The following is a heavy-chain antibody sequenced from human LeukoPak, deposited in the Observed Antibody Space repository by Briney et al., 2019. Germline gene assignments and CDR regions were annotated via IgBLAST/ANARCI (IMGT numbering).Heavy chain of an antibody. CDR2: IWYDGSNK. V-gene: IGHV3-33*01. CDR1: GFTFSSYG. J-gene: IGHJ6*02. D-gene: IGHD5-18*01. Sequence: GGSLRLSCAASGFTFSSYGMHWVRQAPGQGLEWVAGIWYDGSNKYYADSVKGRFTISRDNSKNTLYLQMNSLRAEDTAVYYCAREVAPSPVWIQLWPYTYYYYGMDVWGQGTTVTVSS. CDR3: AREVAPSPVWIQLWPYTYYYYGMDV.